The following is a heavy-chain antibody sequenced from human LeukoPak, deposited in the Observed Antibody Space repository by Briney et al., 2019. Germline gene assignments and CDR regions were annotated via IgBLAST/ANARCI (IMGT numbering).Heavy chain of an antibody. CDR1: GYTLTELS. V-gene: IGHV1-24*01. CDR2: FAPESGET. CDR3: ATERPDLLIPLAPFDS. Sequence: VSLKVSCKVSGYTLTELSIHWVPHIPGKGLEWLAGFAPESGETLYAEKFQGRVTMTEDTSTDAAYMELSNLRSEDTALYYCATERPDLLIPLAPFDSWGQGTLVTVSS. D-gene: IGHD1-14*01. J-gene: IGHJ4*02.